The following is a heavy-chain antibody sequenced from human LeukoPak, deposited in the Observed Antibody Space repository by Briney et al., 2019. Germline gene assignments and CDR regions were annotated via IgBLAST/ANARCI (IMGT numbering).Heavy chain of an antibody. CDR2: INANSGGT. D-gene: IGHD5-18*01. CDR1: GYTFTAYH. Sequence: ASVKVSCKTSGYTFTAYHIHWVRQAPGQGLEWMGWINANSGGTKYAEKFQGRVTMSRDTSISTVYMELTGLRSDDSAVYYCARDKADTAMINWFDPWGQGTLVTVSS. J-gene: IGHJ5*02. V-gene: IGHV1-2*02. CDR3: ARDKADTAMINWFDP.